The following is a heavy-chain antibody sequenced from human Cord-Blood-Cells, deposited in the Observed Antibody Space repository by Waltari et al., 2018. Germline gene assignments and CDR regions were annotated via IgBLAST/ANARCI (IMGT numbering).Heavy chain of an antibody. Sequence: QVQLVESGGGVVQPGRSLSLACAAPGLTFSSYAMYWVRQAPGKGLEWVAVISYDGSNKYYADSVKGRFTISRDNSKNTLYLQMNSLRAEDTAVYYCARAAAAGFDYWGQGTLVTVSS. D-gene: IGHD6-13*01. CDR1: GLTFSSYA. CDR3: ARAAAAGFDY. V-gene: IGHV3-30*04. CDR2: ISYDGSNK. J-gene: IGHJ4*02.